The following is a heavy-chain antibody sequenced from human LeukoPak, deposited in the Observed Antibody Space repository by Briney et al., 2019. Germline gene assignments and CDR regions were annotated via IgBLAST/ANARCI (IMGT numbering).Heavy chain of an antibody. D-gene: IGHD3-9*01. J-gene: IGHJ4*02. Sequence: PSETLSLTCAVYGGSFSGYYWSWIRQPPGKGLEWIGEINHSGSTNYNPSLKSRVTISVDTSKNQFSLKLSSVTAADTAVYYCARSYDILTGKCYFDYWGQGTLVTVSS. CDR1: GGSFSGYY. V-gene: IGHV4-34*01. CDR3: ARSYDILTGKCYFDY. CDR2: INHSGST.